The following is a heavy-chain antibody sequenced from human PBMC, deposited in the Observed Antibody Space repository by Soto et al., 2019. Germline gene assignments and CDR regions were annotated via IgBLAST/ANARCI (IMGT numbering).Heavy chain of an antibody. CDR1: GLPFSHYW. J-gene: IGHJ5*02. Sequence: GGSLRLSCAASGLPFSHYWMHWVRQTPGKGLVWVSRINPAGTITNYADSVEGRFTIPRDNADSALFLQMNSLSAEDTAIYYCTSDTFGLRDTWGQGTLVTVSS. V-gene: IGHV3-74*01. CDR2: INPAGTIT. CDR3: TSDTFGLRDT. D-gene: IGHD3-16*01.